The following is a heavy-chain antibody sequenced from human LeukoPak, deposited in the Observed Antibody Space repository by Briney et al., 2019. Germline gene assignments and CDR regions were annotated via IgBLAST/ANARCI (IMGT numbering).Heavy chain of an antibody. CDR3: AKDPTFLDLGYCSSTSCYHHYFDY. V-gene: IGHV3-30*02. J-gene: IGHJ4*02. CDR1: GFTFSSYG. D-gene: IGHD2-2*01. Sequence: PGGSLRLSCAASGFTFSSYGMHWVRQAPGKGLEWVAFIRYDGSNKYYADSVKGRFTISRDNSKNTLYLQMNSLRAEDTAVYYYAKDPTFLDLGYCSSTSCYHHYFDYWGQGTLVTDS. CDR2: IRYDGSNK.